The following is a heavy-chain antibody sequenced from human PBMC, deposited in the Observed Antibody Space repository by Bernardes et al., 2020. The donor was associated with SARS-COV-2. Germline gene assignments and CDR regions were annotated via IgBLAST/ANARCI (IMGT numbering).Heavy chain of an antibody. D-gene: IGHD3-3*01. V-gene: IGHV4-59*08. CDR3: ARTSAPIFGVVNGMDV. Sequence: SETLSLTCTVSGGSISSYYWSWIRQPPGKGLEWIGYIYYSGSTNYNPSLKSRVTISVDTSKNQFSLKLSSVTAADTAVYYCARTSAPIFGVVNGMDVWGQGTTVTVSS. CDR1: GGSISSYY. CDR2: IYYSGST. J-gene: IGHJ6*02.